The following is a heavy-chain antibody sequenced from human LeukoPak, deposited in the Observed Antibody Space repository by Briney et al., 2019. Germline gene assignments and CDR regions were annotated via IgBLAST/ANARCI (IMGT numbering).Heavy chain of an antibody. Sequence: SETLSLTCTVSGGSISSYYWSWIRQPPGKGLEWIGYIYYSGSTNYNPSLKSRVTISVDTSKNQFSLKLSSVTAADTAVYYCARHSRDIIVGATHFDYWGQGTLVTVSS. J-gene: IGHJ4*02. V-gene: IGHV4-59*08. D-gene: IGHD1-26*01. CDR2: IYYSGST. CDR1: GGSISSYY. CDR3: ARHSRDIIVGATHFDY.